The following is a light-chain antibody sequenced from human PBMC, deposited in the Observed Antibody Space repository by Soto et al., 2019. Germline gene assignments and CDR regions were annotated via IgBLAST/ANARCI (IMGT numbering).Light chain of an antibody. CDR1: QSISSW. J-gene: IGKJ2*01. CDR2: DAA. Sequence: DIQMTQSPSTLSASVGDRVTITCRASQSISSWLAWYQQQPGKAPKLLIYDAASLESGVPSRVSGSGSGTEFTLTISRLQPDDFATYYCQQYNSYPYTFGQGTKLEIK. V-gene: IGKV1-5*01. CDR3: QQYNSYPYT.